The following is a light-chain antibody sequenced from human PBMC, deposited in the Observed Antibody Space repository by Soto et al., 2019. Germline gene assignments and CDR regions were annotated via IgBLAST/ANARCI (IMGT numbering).Light chain of an antibody. CDR1: ELGDKF. CDR3: QAWDSDSVV. V-gene: IGLV3-1*01. Sequence: SYELTQPPSVSVSPGQTAAITCSGDELGDKFVSWYQQRPGQSPVLVIYHDTTRPSGIPERFSGSSSGNTASLTITGTLSTDEEDYYCQAWDSDSVVFGGGTKLTVL. CDR2: HDT. J-gene: IGLJ2*01.